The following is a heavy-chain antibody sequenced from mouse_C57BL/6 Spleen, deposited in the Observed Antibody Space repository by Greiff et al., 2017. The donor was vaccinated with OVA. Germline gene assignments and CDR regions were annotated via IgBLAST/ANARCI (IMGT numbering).Heavy chain of an antibody. J-gene: IGHJ2*01. Sequence: QVQLQQSGTELVKPGASVKLSCKASGYTFTSYWMHWVKQRPGQGLEWIGNINPSNGGTNYNEKFKSKATLTVDKSSSTAYMQLSSLTSEDSAVYYCARHLETLRSSNYFDYWGQGTTLTVSS. CDR1: GYTFTSYW. CDR3: ARHLETLRSSNYFDY. V-gene: IGHV1-53*01. D-gene: IGHD1-1*01. CDR2: INPSNGGT.